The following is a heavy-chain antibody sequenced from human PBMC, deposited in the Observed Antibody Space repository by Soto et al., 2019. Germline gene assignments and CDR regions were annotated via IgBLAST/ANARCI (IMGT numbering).Heavy chain of an antibody. D-gene: IGHD3-3*01. J-gene: IGHJ6*02. V-gene: IGHV4-59*01. CDR2: IYYSGST. CDR1: GGSISSYY. CDR3: ARDLGYGMDV. Sequence: SETLSLTCAVYGGSISSYYWSWIRQPPGKGLEWIGYIYYSGSTNYNPSLKSRVTISVDTSKNQFSLKLSSVTAADTAVYYCARDLGYGMDVWGQGTTVTVSS.